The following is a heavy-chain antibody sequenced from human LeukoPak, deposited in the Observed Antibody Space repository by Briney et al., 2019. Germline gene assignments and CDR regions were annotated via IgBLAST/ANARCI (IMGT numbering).Heavy chain of an antibody. CDR1: GFTFSNYA. V-gene: IGHV3-23*01. J-gene: IGHJ4*02. CDR3: AKWGDYDILTGYYVSDF. D-gene: IGHD3-9*01. Sequence: GGSRRLSCAASGFTFSNYAMTWVRQAPGKGLEWVSAITGSGDTTYYADSVKGRFTISRDNSKNTLYVEMNTLRAEDTAVYYCAKWGDYDILTGYYVSDFWGQGTLVTVSS. CDR2: ITGSGDTT.